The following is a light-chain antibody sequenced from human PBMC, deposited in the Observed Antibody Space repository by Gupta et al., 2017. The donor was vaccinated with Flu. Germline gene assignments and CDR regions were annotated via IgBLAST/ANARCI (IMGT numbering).Light chain of an antibody. V-gene: IGKV1-5*03. Sequence: PSTLSAVMGSRVTITWRASQSSSSWLAWYQQKPGKAPKLLIYKTSTLESGVPSRFSGSGSGTEFTLTISSLQPDDFATYYCQQYSTYSRRFGGGTKVEIK. CDR1: QSSSSW. CDR2: KTS. CDR3: QQYSTYSRR. J-gene: IGKJ4*02.